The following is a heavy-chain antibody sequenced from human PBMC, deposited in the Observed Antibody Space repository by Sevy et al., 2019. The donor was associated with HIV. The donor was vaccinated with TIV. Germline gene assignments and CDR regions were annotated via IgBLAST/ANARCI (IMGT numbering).Heavy chain of an antibody. Sequence: ASVKVSCKASGYTFTSYDINWVRQATGQGLEWMGWMNPNSGNTGYAQKFQDRVTMTRNTSISTAYMELSSLRSEDTAVYYCARGFLPVLANNWFDPWGQGTLVTVSS. D-gene: IGHD2-8*02. CDR2: MNPNSGNT. CDR1: GYTFTSYD. CDR3: ARGFLPVLANNWFDP. J-gene: IGHJ5*02. V-gene: IGHV1-8*01.